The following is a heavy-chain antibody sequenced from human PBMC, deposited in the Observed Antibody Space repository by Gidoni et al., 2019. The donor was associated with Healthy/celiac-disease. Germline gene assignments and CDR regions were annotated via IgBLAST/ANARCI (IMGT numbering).Heavy chain of an antibody. V-gene: IGHV4-34*01. CDR3: ARGRRYYDFWSGQYYFDY. D-gene: IGHD3-3*01. J-gene: IGHJ4*02. CDR1: GGSFSGYY. Sequence: QVQLQQWGAGLLTPSETLSLTCAVYGGSFSGYYWSWIRQPPGKGLEWIGEINHSGSTNYNPSLKSRVTISVDTSKNQFSLKLSSVTAADTAVYYCARGRRYYDFWSGQYYFDYWGQGTLVTVSS. CDR2: INHSGST.